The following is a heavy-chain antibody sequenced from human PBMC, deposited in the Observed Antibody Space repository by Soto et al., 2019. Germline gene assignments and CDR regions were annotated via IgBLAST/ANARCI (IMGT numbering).Heavy chain of an antibody. Sequence: ASVKVSCKTSGGTFSSYTISWVRQAPGQGLEWMGWMNPNSGNTGYAQKFQGRVTMTRNTSISTAYMELSSLRSEDTAVYYCARGGVFFYAAPTNEIDYLGQRDLLTISS. CDR1: GGTFSSYT. D-gene: IGHD1-1*01. CDR3: ARGGVFFYAAPTNEIDY. J-gene: IGHJ4*02. V-gene: IGHV1-8*02. CDR2: MNPNSGNT.